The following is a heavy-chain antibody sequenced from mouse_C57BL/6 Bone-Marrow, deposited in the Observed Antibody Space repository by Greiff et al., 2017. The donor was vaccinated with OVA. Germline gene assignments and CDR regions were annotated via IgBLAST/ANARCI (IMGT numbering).Heavy chain of an antibody. J-gene: IGHJ4*01. CDR2: IFPGSGST. CDR1: GYTFTDYY. D-gene: IGHD2-4*01. CDR3: ARDYDYDVGYAMDY. Sequence: QVQLKQSGPELVKPGASVKISCKASGYTFTDYYINWVKQRPGQGLEWIGWIFPGSGSTYYNEKFKGKATLPVDKSSSTAYMLLSSLTSEDSAVYFCARDYDYDVGYAMDYWGQGTSVTVSS. V-gene: IGHV1-75*01.